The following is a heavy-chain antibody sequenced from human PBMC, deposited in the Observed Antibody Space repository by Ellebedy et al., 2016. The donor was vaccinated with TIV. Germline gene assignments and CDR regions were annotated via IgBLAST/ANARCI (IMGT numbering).Heavy chain of an antibody. CDR2: IYHSGTT. CDR3: ARDNGDYFDY. CDR1: GGSISSGGYS. Sequence: SETLSLXCAVSGGSISSGGYSWSWIRQPPGKGLEWIGYIYHSGTTSYNPSLKSRVTISVDRSKNQISLRLSSVTAADTAVYFCARDNGDYFDYWGQGTPVTVSS. D-gene: IGHD4-17*01. J-gene: IGHJ4*02. V-gene: IGHV4-30-2*01.